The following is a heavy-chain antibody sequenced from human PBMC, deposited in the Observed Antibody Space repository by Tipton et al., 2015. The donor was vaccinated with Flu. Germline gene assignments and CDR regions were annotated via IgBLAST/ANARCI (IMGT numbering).Heavy chain of an antibody. V-gene: IGHV4-39*07. CDR2: TYYSGST. CDR3: ASLSFVTGYYNY. D-gene: IGHD3-9*01. CDR1: GGSISSSSYY. J-gene: IGHJ4*02. Sequence: TLSLTCTVSGGSISSSSYYWGWTGQPPGKGLEWIGSTYYSGSTYSNPSLKSRVTISVDTSTNQFSLKLGPVTAADTAVYYCASLSFVTGYYNYWGQGTLVTVSS.